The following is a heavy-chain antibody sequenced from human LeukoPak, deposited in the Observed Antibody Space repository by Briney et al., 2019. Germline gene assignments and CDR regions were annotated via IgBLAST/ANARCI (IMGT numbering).Heavy chain of an antibody. Sequence: PGGSLRLSCAASGFTFSSYIMNWVRQAPGKGLEWVSSISSSSSYIYYADSVKGRFTISRDNAKNSLYLQMNSLRAEDTAVYYCARIGYCSSTSCYGYYYYYYYMVVWGKGTTVTVSS. V-gene: IGHV3-21*01. D-gene: IGHD2-2*01. J-gene: IGHJ6*03. CDR1: GFTFSSYI. CDR3: ARIGYCSSTSCYGYYYYYYYMVV. CDR2: ISSSSSYI.